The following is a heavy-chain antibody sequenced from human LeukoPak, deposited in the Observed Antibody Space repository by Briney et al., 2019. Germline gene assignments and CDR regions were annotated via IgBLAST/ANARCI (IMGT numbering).Heavy chain of an antibody. J-gene: IGHJ3*02. D-gene: IGHD3-3*01. V-gene: IGHV1-69*05. CDR1: GGTFSSYA. Sequence: ASVKVSCKASGGTFSSYAISWGRQAPGQGLECMGRIIPIFGTANYAQKFQGRVTITTDESTSTAYCALSSLRSEDTAVYYCARSRYDFWSGYSSGDAFDIWGQGTMVTVSS. CDR2: IIPIFGTA. CDR3: ARSRYDFWSGYSSGDAFDI.